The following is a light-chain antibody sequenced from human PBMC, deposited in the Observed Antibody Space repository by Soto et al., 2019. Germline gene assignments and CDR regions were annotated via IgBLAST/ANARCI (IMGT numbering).Light chain of an antibody. V-gene: IGKV3-11*01. CDR3: HERSNWPLT. Sequence: EIVLTQSPGTLSLSPGESATLSCRASQGIGRYLAWFQQKPGQPPRLLIYDASTRATGIPGRVSGSGSGTDFTLTNSSLEPEDFAVYYCHERSNWPLTFGPGTKVEI. CDR2: DAS. J-gene: IGKJ3*01. CDR1: QGIGRY.